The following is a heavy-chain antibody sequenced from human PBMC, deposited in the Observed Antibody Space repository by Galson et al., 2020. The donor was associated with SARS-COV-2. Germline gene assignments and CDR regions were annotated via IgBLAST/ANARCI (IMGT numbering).Heavy chain of an antibody. CDR3: PRGGYSSSWTYYYYCYMDV. D-gene: IGHD6-13*01. V-gene: IGHV1-69*13. CDR1: GGTFSSYA. J-gene: IGHJ6*03. Sequence: SEKVSCQPSGGTFSSYAISWLRQAPGQRLEWMGGIIPIFGTANYAQKSQGRDTITADESTSTAYMELSSLGSEDTAVYYWPRGGYSSSWTYYYYCYMDVWGEGTTVTVSS. CDR2: IIPIFGTA.